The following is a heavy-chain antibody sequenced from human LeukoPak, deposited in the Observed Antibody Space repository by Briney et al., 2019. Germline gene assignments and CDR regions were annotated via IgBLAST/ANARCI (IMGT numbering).Heavy chain of an antibody. J-gene: IGHJ1*01. CDR1: GFTFSSYG. CDR2: INTGSDSI. Sequence: PGGSLRLSCAASGFTFSSYGMNWVRQAPGKGLEWVPYINTGSDSIYYADSVKGRFTISRDNSKNTLYLQMNSLRAEDTAVYYCAKSGMWSCGGHCYTLEYFQHWGQGTLITVSS. V-gene: IGHV3-48*01. D-gene: IGHD2-21*02. CDR3: AKSGMWSCGGHCYTLEYFQH.